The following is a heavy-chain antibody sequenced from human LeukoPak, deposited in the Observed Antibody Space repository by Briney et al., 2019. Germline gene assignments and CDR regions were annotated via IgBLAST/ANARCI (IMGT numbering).Heavy chain of an antibody. D-gene: IGHD7-27*01. J-gene: IGHJ4*03. CDR3: ARGPHWDPHFDY. V-gene: IGHV1-2*02. CDR2: INPNSGGT. Sequence: ASVKVSCKASGFTFTAYHMHWVRQAPGQGLEWMGWINPNSGGTNYAQKFQGRVTMTRDTSISTAYMELSGLRSDDTAVYYCARGPHWDPHFDYWGQGTMVTVSS. CDR1: GFTFTAYH.